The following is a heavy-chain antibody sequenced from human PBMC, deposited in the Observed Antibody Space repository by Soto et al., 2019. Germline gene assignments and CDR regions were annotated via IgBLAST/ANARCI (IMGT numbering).Heavy chain of an antibody. CDR3: AHYVSASPAGWFDP. D-gene: IGHD3-10*01. CDR1: GFSLSTSGEA. Sequence: QITLKESGPALVKPTQTLTLTCTFSGFSLSTSGEAVGWLRQPPGEALEWLALIYWDDDNRYNPTLKTRLTITKDTSKNQVVLTLTNMDPVDTATYYCAHYVSASPAGWFDPWGQGILVTVSS. J-gene: IGHJ5*02. CDR2: IYWDDDN. V-gene: IGHV2-5*02.